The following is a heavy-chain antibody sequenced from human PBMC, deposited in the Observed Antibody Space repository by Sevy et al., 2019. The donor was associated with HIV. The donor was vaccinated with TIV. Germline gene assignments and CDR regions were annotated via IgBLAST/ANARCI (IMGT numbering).Heavy chain of an antibody. CDR2: ISGSGIST. CDR1: GFTFSSYA. Sequence: GGSLRLSCAASGFTFSSYAMSWVRQAPGKGLEWVSAISGSGISTYNADSVKGRFTISRENSKNTLYLQMNNLRAEDTDVFYCAKGIGYSGYETDYWGQGTLVTVSS. J-gene: IGHJ4*02. D-gene: IGHD5-12*01. V-gene: IGHV3-23*01. CDR3: AKGIGYSGYETDY.